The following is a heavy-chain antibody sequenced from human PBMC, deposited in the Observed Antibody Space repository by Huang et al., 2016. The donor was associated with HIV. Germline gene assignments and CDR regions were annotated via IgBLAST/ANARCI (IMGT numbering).Heavy chain of an antibody. CDR1: GFSLTSSGVA. V-gene: IGHV2-5*02. J-gene: IGHJ4*02. CDR2: IYWDNEE. D-gene: IGHD6-13*01. CDR3: VHRLRYGKWYVDY. Sequence: QITLKESGPTLVKPTQTLTLTCTFSGFSLTSSGVAVGWLRQPPGKALEWLALIYWDNEERCSPSLKTSLTSTKDTPKNEVVLTMTNMDPVDTATYYCVHRLRYGKWYVDYWGQGVLVTVSS.